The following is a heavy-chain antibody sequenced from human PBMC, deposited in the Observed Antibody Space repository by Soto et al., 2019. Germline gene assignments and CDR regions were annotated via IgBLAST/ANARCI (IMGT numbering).Heavy chain of an antibody. Sequence: QTGGSLRLSCAASGFTFSSYAMSWVRQAPGKGLEWVSAISGSGGSTYYADSVKGRFTISRDNSKNTLYLQMNSLRAEDTAVYYCTLSSGWLYYFDYWGQGTLVTVSS. CDR1: GFTFSSYA. V-gene: IGHV3-23*01. CDR3: TLSSGWLYYFDY. D-gene: IGHD6-19*01. J-gene: IGHJ4*02. CDR2: ISGSGGST.